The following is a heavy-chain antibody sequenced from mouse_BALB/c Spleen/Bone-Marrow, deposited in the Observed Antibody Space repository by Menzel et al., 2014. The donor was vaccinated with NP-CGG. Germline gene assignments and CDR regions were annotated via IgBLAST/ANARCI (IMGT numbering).Heavy chain of an antibody. J-gene: IGHJ3*01. V-gene: IGHV4-1*02. CDR2: INPDSSTI. Sequence: EVMLVESGGGLVQPGGSLRLSCAASGFDSSGFWMGWVRRAPGKGLEWIGEINPDSSTINYTPSLKDRFIISRDNAKNTLYLQMSKVRSEDTALYYCARLGYYGGFAYWGQGTLVTVSA. CDR1: GFDSSGFW. CDR3: ARLGYYGGFAY. D-gene: IGHD2-3*01.